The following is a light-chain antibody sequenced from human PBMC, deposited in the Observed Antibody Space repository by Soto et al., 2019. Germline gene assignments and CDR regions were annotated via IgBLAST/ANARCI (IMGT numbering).Light chain of an antibody. CDR1: SSYFGGYNY. CDR3: SSYTSSSTPHV. Sequence: QSVLTQPASVSGSPGQSITISCTGTSSYFGGYNYGSWYQQHPGKAPKLMIYEVSNRPSGVSNRFSGSKSGNTASLTISGLQAEDEADYYCSSYTSSSTPHVFGTGTKLTVL. J-gene: IGLJ1*01. V-gene: IGLV2-14*01. CDR2: EVS.